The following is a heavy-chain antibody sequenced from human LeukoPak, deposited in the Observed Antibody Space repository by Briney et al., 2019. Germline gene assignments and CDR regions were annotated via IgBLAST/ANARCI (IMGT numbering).Heavy chain of an antibody. CDR3: SRVATVNDY. V-gene: IGHV3-72*01. Sequence: GGSLRLSCAASGFTFSDHHMDWVRQAPGKGLEWVGRTKNKANSYTTEYAASVNGRFTISRDDSKNSLYLEMNSLKTEDTAVYYCSRVATVNDYRGPGTLVTVSS. J-gene: IGHJ4*02. D-gene: IGHD4-17*01. CDR1: GFTFSDHH. CDR2: TKNKANSYTT.